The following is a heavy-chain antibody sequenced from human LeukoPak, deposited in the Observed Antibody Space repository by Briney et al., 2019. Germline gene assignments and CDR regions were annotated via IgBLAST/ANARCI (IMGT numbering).Heavy chain of an antibody. D-gene: IGHD2-15*01. V-gene: IGHV3-33*01. CDR3: ARGSGGSCYSD. J-gene: IGHJ4*02. Sequence: PGGSLRLSCAASGFSFSSYGMHWVRQAPGEGLEWVAVIWYDGSNTYYADSVKGRFTISRDNSKNTLYLQMNSLRAEDTAVYYCARGSGGSCYSDWGQGTLVTVSS. CDR1: GFSFSSYG. CDR2: IWYDGSNT.